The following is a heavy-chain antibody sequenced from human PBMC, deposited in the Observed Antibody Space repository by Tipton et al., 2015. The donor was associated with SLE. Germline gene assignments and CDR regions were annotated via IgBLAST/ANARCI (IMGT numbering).Heavy chain of an antibody. CDR3: AGELLNAFDN. V-gene: IGHV3-30*04. CDR1: GFTFSSYA. CDR2: ISYDGSNK. D-gene: IGHD1-26*01. J-gene: IGHJ3*02. Sequence: SLRLSCAASGFTFSSYAMHWVRQAPGKGLEWVAVISYDGSNKYYADSVKGRFTIYRDNSKNTLYLQMNSLRAEDTAVYYCAGELLNAFDNWGQGAMVTVSS.